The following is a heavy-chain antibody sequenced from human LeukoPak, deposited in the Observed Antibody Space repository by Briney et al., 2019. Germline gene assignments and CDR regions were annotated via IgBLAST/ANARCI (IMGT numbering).Heavy chain of an antibody. Sequence: GGSLRLSCAASGFTFSGYTMSWVRQAPGKGLEWVSIIYTGETTHYADSVKGRFTISRDNSRNTLYLQMNSLRPEDTAVYYCARGASGGVTTKADYWGQGTLVTVSS. CDR2: IYTGETT. D-gene: IGHD4-11*01. CDR1: GFTFSGYT. J-gene: IGHJ4*02. CDR3: ARGASGGVTTKADY. V-gene: IGHV3-66*01.